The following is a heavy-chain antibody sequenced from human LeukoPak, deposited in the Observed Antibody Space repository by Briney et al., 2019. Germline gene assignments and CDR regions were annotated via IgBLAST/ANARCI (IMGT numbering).Heavy chain of an antibody. CDR1: GFTFDGYG. J-gene: IGHJ3*02. CDR2: INWNGGST. Sequence: GGSLRLSCAASGFTFDGYGMSWVRQAPGKGLEWVSGINWNGGSTGYADSVKGRFTISRDNAKNSLYLQMSSLRAEDTALYYCVGGLTAAGTPAADAFDIWGQGTMVTVSS. CDR3: VGGLTAAGTPAADAFDI. D-gene: IGHD6-13*01. V-gene: IGHV3-20*04.